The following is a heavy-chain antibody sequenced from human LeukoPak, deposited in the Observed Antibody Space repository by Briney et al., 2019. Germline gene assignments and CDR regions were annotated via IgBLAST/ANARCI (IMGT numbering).Heavy chain of an antibody. CDR2: IIPIFGTA. J-gene: IGHJ4*02. V-gene: IGHV1-69*13. CDR1: VGTFINYA. D-gene: IGHD2/OR15-2a*01. CDR3: ASGANFHTLSY. Sequence: SVTVSFKSSVGTFINYAISWVRQAPGQGREWMGGIIPIFGTANYAQKFQGRVTITADESTSTAYMELSSLRSEDTAVYYCASGANFHTLSYWGQGTLVTVSS.